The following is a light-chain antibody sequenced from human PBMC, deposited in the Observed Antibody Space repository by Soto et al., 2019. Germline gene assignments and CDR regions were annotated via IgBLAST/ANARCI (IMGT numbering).Light chain of an antibody. CDR2: GAS. J-gene: IGKJ4*01. CDR1: QSIHSY. Sequence: DIQMTQSPSSLSASVGDRVTIACRASQSIHSYLNWFQQKPGKVPKVLISGASTLESGAPSRFSGSGSGTDFTLTISSLQPEDFATHYCQQSYSTPLTFGGGTKVDI. CDR3: QQSYSTPLT. V-gene: IGKV1-39*01.